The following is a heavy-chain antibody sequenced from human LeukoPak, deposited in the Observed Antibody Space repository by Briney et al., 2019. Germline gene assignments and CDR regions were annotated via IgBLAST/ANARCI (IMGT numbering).Heavy chain of an antibody. CDR2: IRYDGSNK. Sequence: GGSLRLSCAASGFTFSSHGMHWVRQAPGKGLEWVAFIRYDGSNKYYADSVKGRFTISRDNSKNTLYLQMNSLRAEDTAVYYCAKDGVGATPLDYWGQGTLVTVSS. V-gene: IGHV3-30*02. CDR3: AKDGVGATPLDY. D-gene: IGHD1-26*01. CDR1: GFTFSSHG. J-gene: IGHJ4*02.